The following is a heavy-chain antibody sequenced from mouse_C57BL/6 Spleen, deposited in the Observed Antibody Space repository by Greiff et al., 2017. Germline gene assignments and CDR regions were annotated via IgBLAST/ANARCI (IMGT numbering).Heavy chain of an antibody. CDR1: GYTFTSYT. CDR3: ARSDCSGGSYYWYIDD. Sequence: VQLQQSGAELARPGASVKMSCKASGYTFTSYTMHWVKQRPGQGLEWIGYINPSSGYTKYNQKFKDKATLTADKSSSTAYMQLSSLTSEDSAVYYCARSDCSGGSYYWYIDDWGTGTSVTVSS. CDR2: INPSSGYT. J-gene: IGHJ1*03. V-gene: IGHV1-4*01. D-gene: IGHD1-1*02.